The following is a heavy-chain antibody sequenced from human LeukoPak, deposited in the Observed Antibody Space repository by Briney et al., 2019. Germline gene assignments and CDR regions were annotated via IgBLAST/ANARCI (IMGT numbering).Heavy chain of an antibody. CDR1: GYSFTNYW. V-gene: IGHV5-51*01. D-gene: IGHD6-13*01. CDR2: IYPGDSDT. J-gene: IGHJ4*02. Sequence: GESLKISCKGSGYSFTNYWIGWVRQMPGKGLDWMGIIYPGDSDTRYSPSFQGQVTISADRSISTAYLQWSSLKASDTAMYYCASNTGYSSSWVFDYWGQGTLVTVSS. CDR3: ASNTGYSSSWVFDY.